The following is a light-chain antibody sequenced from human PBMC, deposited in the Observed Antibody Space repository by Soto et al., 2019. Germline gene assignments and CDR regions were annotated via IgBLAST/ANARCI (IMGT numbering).Light chain of an antibody. J-gene: IGKJ4*01. Sequence: DIHMTQSPSTLSASVGDSVTITCRASQTISRWLAWYQQKPGKAPNLLIYKASSLESGVPSRFSGSGSGTEFTLTISSLQPDDFAIYTYPLTFGGGTKVEIK. CDR1: QTISRW. V-gene: IGKV1-5*03. CDR3: PLT. CDR2: KAS.